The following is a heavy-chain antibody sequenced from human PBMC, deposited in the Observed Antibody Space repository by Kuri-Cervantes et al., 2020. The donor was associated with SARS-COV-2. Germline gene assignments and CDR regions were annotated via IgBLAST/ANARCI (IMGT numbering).Heavy chain of an antibody. V-gene: IGHV4-34*01. CDR1: GGSFSGYY. CDR3: ARDPNANHNNWFDP. J-gene: IGHJ5*02. Sequence: SETLSLTCAVYGGSFSGYYWSWIRQPPGKGLEWIGEINHSRSTNYNPSLKSRVTISVDTPKNQFSLKLSSVTAADTAVYYCARDPNANHNNWFDPWGQGTLVTVSS. D-gene: IGHD4/OR15-4a*01. CDR2: INHSRST.